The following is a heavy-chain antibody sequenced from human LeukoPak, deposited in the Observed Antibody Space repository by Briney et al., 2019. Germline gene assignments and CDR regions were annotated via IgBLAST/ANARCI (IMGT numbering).Heavy chain of an antibody. J-gene: IGHJ4*02. V-gene: IGHV3-30-3*01. CDR2: ISYGGSNK. CDR3: ARVSGYYYDY. Sequence: GGSLRLSCAASGFTFSSYAMHWVRQAPGKGLEWVAVISYGGSNKYYADSEKGRFTISRDNSKNTLYLQMNSLRAEDTAVYHCARVSGYYYDYWGQGTLVTVSS. CDR1: GFTFSSYA. D-gene: IGHD3-22*01.